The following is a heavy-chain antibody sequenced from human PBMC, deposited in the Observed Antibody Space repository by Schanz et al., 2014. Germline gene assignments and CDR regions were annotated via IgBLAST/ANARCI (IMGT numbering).Heavy chain of an antibody. J-gene: IGHJ4*02. CDR1: GFAFNNYG. Sequence: QVQLVESGGGVVQPGRSLRLSCAASGFAFNNYGMHWVRQAPGKGLEWVAIIWYDGNNKKYADSVKGRFTISRDNSKNTVNLQMNSLRAEDTAVYYCAKEKEEVAADGSFFDYWGQGTLVTVSS. CDR2: IWYDGNNK. CDR3: AKEKEEVAADGSFFDY. D-gene: IGHD6-13*01. V-gene: IGHV3-33*06.